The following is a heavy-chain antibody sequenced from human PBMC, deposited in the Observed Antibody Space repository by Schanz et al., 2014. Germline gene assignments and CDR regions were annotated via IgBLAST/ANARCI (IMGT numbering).Heavy chain of an antibody. J-gene: IGHJ3*01. CDR1: GFTVNTNY. D-gene: IGHD5-12*01. CDR2: MYINSGST. Sequence: EVQLVESGGGLIQPGGSLRLSCAVSGFTVNTNYMSWVRQAPGKGLEWISSMYINSGSTQYADSVKGRFNISRDSSKKSLQLQMNSRRAEDTAVYFCARDGGRDGYNLAFDVWGQGTLVTVSS. V-gene: IGHV3-53*01. CDR3: ARDGGRDGYNLAFDV.